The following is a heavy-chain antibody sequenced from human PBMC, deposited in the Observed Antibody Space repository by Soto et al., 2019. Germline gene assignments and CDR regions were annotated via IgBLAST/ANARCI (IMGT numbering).Heavy chain of an antibody. D-gene: IGHD1-26*01. Sequence: EGSRRHSCAASGFNFSSYGMHWVRQTPGKGLEWVSAISGSGGSTYYADSVKGRFTISRDNSKNTLYLQMNSLRAEDTAVYYCAKGKISTTTYTSFDSWGQGTLVTV. J-gene: IGHJ5*01. CDR3: AKGKISTTTYTSFDS. CDR2: ISGSGGST. V-gene: IGHV3-23*01. CDR1: GFNFSSYG.